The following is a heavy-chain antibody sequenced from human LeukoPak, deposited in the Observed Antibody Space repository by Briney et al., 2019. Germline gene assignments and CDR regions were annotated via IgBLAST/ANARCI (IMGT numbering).Heavy chain of an antibody. Sequence: TGGSLRLSCAASGFTFSSYSMNWVRQAPGKGLEWVSSISSSSSYIYYADSVKGRFTISRDNAKNSLYLQMNSLRAEDTAVYYCASLSCSSTSCGIDYWGQGTLVTVYS. CDR2: ISSSSSYI. D-gene: IGHD2-2*01. V-gene: IGHV3-21*01. CDR3: ASLSCSSTSCGIDY. J-gene: IGHJ4*02. CDR1: GFTFSSYS.